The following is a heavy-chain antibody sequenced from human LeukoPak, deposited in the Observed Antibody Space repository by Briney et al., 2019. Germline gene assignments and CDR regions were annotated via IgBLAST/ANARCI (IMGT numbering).Heavy chain of an antibody. D-gene: IGHD2-2*01. J-gene: IGHJ4*02. V-gene: IGHV3-23*01. CDR2: ISGSGGST. CDR3: ARVGIVVKARDY. CDR1: GFTFSSYA. Sequence: PGASLRLSCAASGFTFSSYAMSWVRQAPGKGLEWVSAISGSGGSTYYADSVKGRFTISRDNSKNTLYLQMNSLRAEDTAVYYCARVGIVVKARDYWGQGTLVTVSS.